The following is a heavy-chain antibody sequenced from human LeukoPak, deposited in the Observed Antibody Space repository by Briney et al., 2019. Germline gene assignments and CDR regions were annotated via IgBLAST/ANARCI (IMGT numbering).Heavy chain of an antibody. V-gene: IGHV1-18*01. Sequence: ASVKVSCKASGYTFTSYGISWVRQAPGQGLEWMGWISAYNGNTNYAQKLQGRVTMTTDTSTSTAYMELRSLRSEDTAVYYCARVGHYYDSSGYYKMNYWGQGTLVTVSS. CDR2: ISAYNGNT. J-gene: IGHJ4*02. CDR3: ARVGHYYDSSGYYKMNY. D-gene: IGHD3-22*01. CDR1: GYTFTSYG.